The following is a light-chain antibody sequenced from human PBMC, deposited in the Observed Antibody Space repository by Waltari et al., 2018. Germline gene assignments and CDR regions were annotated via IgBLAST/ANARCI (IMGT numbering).Light chain of an antibody. J-gene: IGKJ4*01. V-gene: IGKV3-11*01. CDR1: QSVTNY. CDR3: QQRRNWPLT. Sequence: MLTQSPAILSLSPGERASLSCRARQSVTNYLAWYQQKPGQAPRLLIYDTSNRATGIPARFSGSGFGTDFTLTISSLAPEDCAVYYCQQRRNWPLTFGGGTKVEIK. CDR2: DTS.